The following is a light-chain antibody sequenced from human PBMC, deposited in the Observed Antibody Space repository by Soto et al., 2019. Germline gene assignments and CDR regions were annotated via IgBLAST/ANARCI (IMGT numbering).Light chain of an antibody. Sequence: QSALTQPPSASGSPGQSVTISCTGTSSDIGGYNSVSWYQQHPGKAPKLMISEVTKRPSGVPDRFSGSKSGNTASLTVSGLQTEDEADYYCSSYGGTNNLYVFGTGTKLTVL. CDR1: SSDIGGYNS. CDR2: EVT. V-gene: IGLV2-8*01. J-gene: IGLJ1*01. CDR3: SSYGGTNNLYV.